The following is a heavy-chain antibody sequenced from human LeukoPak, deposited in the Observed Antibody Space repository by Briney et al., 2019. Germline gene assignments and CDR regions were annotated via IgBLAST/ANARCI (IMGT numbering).Heavy chain of an antibody. V-gene: IGHV1-24*01. CDR3: ATGLYDSSSYGQVGFDY. J-gene: IGHJ4*02. D-gene: IGHD3-22*01. CDR1: GYTFTSYG. Sequence: ASVKVSCKASGYTFTSYGISWVRQAPGQGLEWMGGFDPEDGETIYAQKFQGRVTMTEDTSTDTAYMELSSQRSEDTAVYYCATGLYDSSSYGQVGFDYWGQGTLVTVSS. CDR2: FDPEDGET.